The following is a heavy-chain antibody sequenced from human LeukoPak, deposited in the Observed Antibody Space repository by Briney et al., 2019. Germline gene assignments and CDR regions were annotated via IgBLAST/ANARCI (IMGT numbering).Heavy chain of an antibody. V-gene: IGHV4-34*01. Sequence: PSETLSLTCAVYGGSFSGYYWSWIRQPPGKGLEWIGEINHSGSTNYNPSLKSRVTISVDTSKNQFSLKLSSVTAADTAVYYCARENIAGVAYWFDPWGQGTLVTVSS. CDR3: ARENIAGVAYWFDP. J-gene: IGHJ5*02. CDR2: INHSGST. D-gene: IGHD6-13*01. CDR1: GGSFSGYY.